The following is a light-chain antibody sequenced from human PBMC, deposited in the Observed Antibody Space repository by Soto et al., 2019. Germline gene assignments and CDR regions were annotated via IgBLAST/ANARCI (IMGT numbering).Light chain of an antibody. CDR3: QQYDSLPPT. V-gene: IGKV1-33*01. CDR2: DAS. CDR1: QDIRNN. Sequence: IQRALSPSSLSAAVGDRVSFSCQASQDIRNNLNWYQHKPGKAPNXLIFDASNLETGVTSRFSGGGSGTEFTFTISSLQAEDIATYYCQQYDSLPPTLGGGTKVDIK. J-gene: IGKJ4*01.